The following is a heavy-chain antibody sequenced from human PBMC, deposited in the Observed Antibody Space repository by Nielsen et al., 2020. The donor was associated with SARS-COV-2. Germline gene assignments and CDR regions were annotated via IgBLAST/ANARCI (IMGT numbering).Heavy chain of an antibody. Sequence: GESLKISCEASGITFSSYAMSWVRQAPGKGLEWVSAISGSGGSTYYADSVKGRFTISRDNSKNTLYLQMNSLRAEDTAVYYCAKGLSGTTGDAFDIWGQVTMVTVSS. CDR2: ISGSGGST. CDR3: AKGLSGTTGDAFDI. V-gene: IGHV3-23*01. D-gene: IGHD1-7*01. CDR1: GITFSSYA. J-gene: IGHJ3*02.